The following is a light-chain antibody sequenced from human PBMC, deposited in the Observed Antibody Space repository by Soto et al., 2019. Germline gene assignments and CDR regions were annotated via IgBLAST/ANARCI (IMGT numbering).Light chain of an antibody. CDR3: QQSYSIPPT. CDR1: QSISNY. V-gene: IGKV1-39*01. J-gene: IGKJ1*01. Sequence: DIQMTQSPSSLSASIGDRVTITCRASQSISNYLIWYQQIPGKAPRLLIHAASSLQSGVPSRFSGSGSGTDFTLTISGLQPDECATYYCQQSYSIPPTFGQGTKVEIK. CDR2: AAS.